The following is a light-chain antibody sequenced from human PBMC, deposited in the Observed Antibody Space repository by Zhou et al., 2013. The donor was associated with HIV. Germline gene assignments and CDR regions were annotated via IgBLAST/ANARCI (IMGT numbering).Light chain of an antibody. CDR1: QSVSGS. CDR2: DAS. Sequence: EIVLTQSPATLSLSPGERATLSCRASQSVSGSLAWYQQKPGQAPRLLIYDASNRATGIPDRFSGSGSGTDFTLTIDRLEPEDIATYYCQQRSNWPPTFGPGTKVHI. CDR3: QQRSNWPPT. J-gene: IGKJ3*01. V-gene: IGKV3-11*01.